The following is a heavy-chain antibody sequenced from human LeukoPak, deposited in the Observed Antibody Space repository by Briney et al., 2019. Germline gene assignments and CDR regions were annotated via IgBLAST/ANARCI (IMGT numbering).Heavy chain of an antibody. V-gene: IGHV3-30*18. D-gene: IGHD6-13*01. Sequence: GGSLRLSCAASGFTVSSNYMSWVRQAPGKGLEWVAVISYDGSNKYYADSVKGRFTISRDNSKNTLYLQMNSLRAEDTAVYYCAKESNEIAAAGTYFDYWGQGTLVTVSS. CDR3: AKESNEIAAAGTYFDY. CDR2: ISYDGSNK. CDR1: GFTVSSNY. J-gene: IGHJ4*02.